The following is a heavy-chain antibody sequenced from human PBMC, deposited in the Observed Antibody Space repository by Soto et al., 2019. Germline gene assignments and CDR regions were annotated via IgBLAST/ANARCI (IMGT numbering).Heavy chain of an antibody. CDR3: ARGGFFDY. D-gene: IGHD6-25*01. CDR1: GGSFSGYY. J-gene: IGHJ4*02. V-gene: IGHV4-34*01. Sequence: PSETLSLTCAVYGGSFSGYYWSWIRQPPGKGLEWIGEINHSGSTNYNPSLKSRVTISVDTSKNQFSLKLSSVTAADTAVYYCARGGFFDYWGQGTLVTVSS. CDR2: INHSGST.